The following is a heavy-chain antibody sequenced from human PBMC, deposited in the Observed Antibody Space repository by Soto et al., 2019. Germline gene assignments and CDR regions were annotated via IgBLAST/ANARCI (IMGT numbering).Heavy chain of an antibody. CDR1: GGSISSGYY. Sequence: SETLSLTCAVSGGSISSGYYWSWIRQHPGKGLEWIGYIYYNGNTYYNPSLRSRVTISVDTSENQFSLTLTSVTAADTAMYYCARRVGLRFSDSWGRGILVTVAS. J-gene: IGHJ4*02. CDR2: IYYNGNT. CDR3: ARRVGLRFSDS. V-gene: IGHV4-31*11. D-gene: IGHD3-3*01.